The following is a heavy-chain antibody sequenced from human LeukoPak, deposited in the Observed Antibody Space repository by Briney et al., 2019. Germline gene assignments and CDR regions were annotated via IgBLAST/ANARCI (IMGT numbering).Heavy chain of an antibody. D-gene: IGHD5-24*01. J-gene: IGHJ4*02. CDR2: INHSGST. CDR1: GGSFSGYY. CDR3: ARGKMFDY. V-gene: IGHV4-34*01. Sequence: SETLSLTCAVYGGSFSGYYWSWIRQPPGKGLEWIGEINHSGSTNYNPSLKSRVTISVDTSKNQFSLKLSSVTAADTAVHYCARGKMFDYWGQGTLVTVSS.